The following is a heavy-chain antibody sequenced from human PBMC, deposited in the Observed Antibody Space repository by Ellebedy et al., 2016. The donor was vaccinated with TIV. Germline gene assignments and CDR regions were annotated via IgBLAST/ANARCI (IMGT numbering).Heavy chain of an antibody. J-gene: IGHJ5*02. V-gene: IGHV4-59*01. CDR3: AKLGNPAQAAAGAGS. CDR2: ITYFGST. D-gene: IGHD6-13*01. CDR1: GGSISNFY. Sequence: SETLSLXXTASGGSISNFYWSWIRQPPGKGLEWIGYITYFGSTTYNPSLKSRVIISLDTSNNQFSLNLTSVTAADTAIYYCAKLGNPAQAAAGAGSWGQGTLVTVSS.